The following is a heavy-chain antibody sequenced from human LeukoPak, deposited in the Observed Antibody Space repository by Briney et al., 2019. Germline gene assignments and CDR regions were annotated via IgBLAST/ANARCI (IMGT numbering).Heavy chain of an antibody. D-gene: IGHD3-22*01. V-gene: IGHV3-20*04. Sequence: GGSLRLSCAASGFTFDDYGMSWVRQTPGEGLEWVSGINWDGSSTGYRDSVKGRFTISRDNAKNSLYLQMNSLRAEDTAVYYCARDLYRIVVVPHYFDYWGQGTLVTVSS. CDR3: ARDLYRIVVVPHYFDY. CDR2: INWDGSST. J-gene: IGHJ4*02. CDR1: GFTFDDYG.